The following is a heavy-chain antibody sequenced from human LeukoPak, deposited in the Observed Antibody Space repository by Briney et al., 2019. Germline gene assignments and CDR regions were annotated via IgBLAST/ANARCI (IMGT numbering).Heavy chain of an antibody. CDR3: AGDRGTTIDY. D-gene: IGHD4-17*01. V-gene: IGHV4-30-2*01. Sequence: PSETLSLTCAVSGGSISSGGYSWSWIRQPPGKGLEWIGYIYHSGSTYYNPSLKSRVTISVDRSKNQFSLKLSSVTAADTAVYYCAGDRGTTIDYWGQGTLVTVSS. CDR1: GGSISSGGYS. CDR2: IYHSGST. J-gene: IGHJ4*02.